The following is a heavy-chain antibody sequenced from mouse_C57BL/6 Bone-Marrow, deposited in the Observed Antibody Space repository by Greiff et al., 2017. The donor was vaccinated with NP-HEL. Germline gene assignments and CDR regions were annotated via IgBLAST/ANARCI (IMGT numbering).Heavy chain of an antibody. J-gene: IGHJ4*01. CDR3: ARIYYGILYAMDY. CDR1: GYTFTSYW. D-gene: IGHD2-1*01. CDR2: IHPNSGST. V-gene: IGHV1-64*01. Sequence: QVQLQQPGAELVKPGASVKLSCKASGYTFTSYWMHWVKQRPGQGLEWIGMIHPNSGSTNYNEKFKSKATLTVDKSSSTAYMQLSSLTSEDSAVYYCARIYYGILYAMDYWGQGTSVTVSS.